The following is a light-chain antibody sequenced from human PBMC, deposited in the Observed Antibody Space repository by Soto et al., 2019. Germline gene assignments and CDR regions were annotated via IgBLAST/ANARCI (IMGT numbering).Light chain of an antibody. V-gene: IGKV3-15*01. J-gene: IGKJ5*01. CDR3: QQYNNWPPIT. CDR2: GAS. CDR1: QSVRSN. Sequence: EIVMTQSPSTLSVSGGGRASVSCRASQSVRSNLAWYQQKPGQAPRLLIYGASTRATGIPARFSGSGSGTEFTLTISSLQSEDFAVYYCQQYNNWPPITFGQGTRLEIK.